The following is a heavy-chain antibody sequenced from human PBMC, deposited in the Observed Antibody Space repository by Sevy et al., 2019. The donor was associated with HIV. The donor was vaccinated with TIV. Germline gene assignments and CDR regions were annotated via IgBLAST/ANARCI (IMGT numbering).Heavy chain of an antibody. CDR1: GGSISSGGYY. D-gene: IGHD2-2*01. V-gene: IGHV4-31*03. Sequence: SETLSLTCTVSGGSISSGGYYWSWIRQHPGKGLEWIGYIYYSVSTYYNPSLKSRVTISVDTSKNQFSLKLSSVTAADTAVYYCARDLPPYCSSTSCSRDYWGQGTLVTVSS. J-gene: IGHJ4*02. CDR3: ARDLPPYCSSTSCSRDY. CDR2: IYYSVST.